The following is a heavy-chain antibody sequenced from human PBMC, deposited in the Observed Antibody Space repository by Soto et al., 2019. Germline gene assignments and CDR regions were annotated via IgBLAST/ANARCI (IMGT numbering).Heavy chain of an antibody. V-gene: IGHV1-8*01. CDR2: MNPNSGNT. CDR3: ARFGPTGSGPFYYYYVMAV. CDR1: GNTITRYD. Sequence: GAAVKPRCKACGNTITRYDINWVRQATGQGLEWMGWMNPNSGNTGYAQKFQGRVTMTRNTSISTAYMELSSLRSEDTAVYYCARFGPTGSGPFYYYYVMAVPGQGSTVTGS. D-gene: IGHD4-4*01. J-gene: IGHJ6*02.